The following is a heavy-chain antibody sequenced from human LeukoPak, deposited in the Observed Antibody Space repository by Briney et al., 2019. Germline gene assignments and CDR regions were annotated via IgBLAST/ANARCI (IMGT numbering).Heavy chain of an antibody. Sequence: PGGSLRLSCAASGFTFSSYAMHWVRQAPGKGLEWVAVISYDGSNKYYADSVKGRFTISRDNSKNTLYLQMNSLRAEDTAVYYCARDLGDGYNFYGYYMDVWGKGTTVTVSS. CDR2: ISYDGSNK. J-gene: IGHJ6*03. V-gene: IGHV3-30*01. CDR1: GFTFSSYA. D-gene: IGHD5-24*01. CDR3: ARDLGDGYNFYGYYMDV.